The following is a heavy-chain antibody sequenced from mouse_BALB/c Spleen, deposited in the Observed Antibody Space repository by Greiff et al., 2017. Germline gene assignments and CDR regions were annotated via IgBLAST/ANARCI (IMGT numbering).Heavy chain of an antibody. CDR3: AKNYYDYDSGDYFDY. D-gene: IGHD2-4*01. J-gene: IGHJ2*01. CDR1: GYSITSDYA. CDR2: ISYSGST. Sequence: EVKLVESGPGLVKPSQSLSLTCTVTGYSITSDYAWNWIRQFPGNKLEWMGYISYSGSTSYNPSLKSRISITRDTSKNQFFLQLNSVTTEDTATYYCAKNYYDYDSGDYFDYWGQGTTLTVSS. V-gene: IGHV3-2*02.